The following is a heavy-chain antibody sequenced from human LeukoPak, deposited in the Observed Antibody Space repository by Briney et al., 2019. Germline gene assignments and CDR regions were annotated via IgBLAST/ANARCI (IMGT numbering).Heavy chain of an antibody. V-gene: IGHV1-8*03. CDR1: GYTFTSYD. CDR3: ARGQDYYDTYLDY. D-gene: IGHD3-22*01. CDR2: MNPNSDNK. J-gene: IGHJ4*02. Sequence: ASVKVSCKASGYTFTSYDVNWVRQATGQGLEWMGWMNPNSDNKGYAQKFKGRVTITRNTSISTAYMELSSLRSDDTAVYYCARGQDYYDTYLDYWGQGTLVTVSS.